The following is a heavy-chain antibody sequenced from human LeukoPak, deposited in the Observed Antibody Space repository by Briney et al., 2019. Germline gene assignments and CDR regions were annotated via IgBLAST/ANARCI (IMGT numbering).Heavy chain of an antibody. V-gene: IGHV4-34*01. Sequence: SETLSLTCAVYGGSFSGYYWSWIRQPPGKGLEWIGEINHSGSTNYNPSLKSRVTISVDTSKNQFSLKLSSVTAADTAVYYCARGGSRYYDSSAHGMDVWGQGTTVTVSS. CDR1: GGSFSGYY. D-gene: IGHD3-22*01. J-gene: IGHJ6*02. CDR2: INHSGST. CDR3: ARGGSRYYDSSAHGMDV.